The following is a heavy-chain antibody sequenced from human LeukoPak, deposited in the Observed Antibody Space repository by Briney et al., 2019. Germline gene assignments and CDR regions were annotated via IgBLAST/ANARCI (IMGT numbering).Heavy chain of an antibody. CDR3: ARINYYGNSAFDY. Sequence: SETLSLICTVSGGSINSNSYYWGWIRQPPGKGLEWIGSIYYSGSTYYNPSLKSRVTISVDTSKNQFSLKLSSVTAADTAVFYCARINYYGNSAFDYWGQGTLVTVSS. J-gene: IGHJ4*02. D-gene: IGHD3-22*01. V-gene: IGHV4-39*01. CDR2: IYYSGST. CDR1: GGSINSNSYY.